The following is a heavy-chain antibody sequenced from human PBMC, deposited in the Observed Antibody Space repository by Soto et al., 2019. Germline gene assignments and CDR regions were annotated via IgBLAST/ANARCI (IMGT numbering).Heavy chain of an antibody. CDR2: INHSGST. V-gene: IGHV4-34*01. J-gene: IGHJ6*02. D-gene: IGHD6-13*01. CDR3: ARDRPIAAAGPSYGMDV. CDR1: GGSFIGYY. Sequence: SETLSLTCAVYGGSFIGYYWSWIRQPPGKGLEWIGEINHSGSTNYNPSLKSRVTISVDTSKNQFSLKLSSVTAADTAVYYCARDRPIAAAGPSYGMDVWGQGTTVTVSS.